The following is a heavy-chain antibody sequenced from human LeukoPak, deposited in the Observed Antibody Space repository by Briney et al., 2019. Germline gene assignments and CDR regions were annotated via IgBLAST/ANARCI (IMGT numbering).Heavy chain of an antibody. J-gene: IGHJ4*02. Sequence: PSETLSLTCTVSGGSISSSSYYWGWIRQPPGKGLEWIGSIYYSGSTYYNPSLKSRVTISVDTSKNQFSLKLSSVTAADTAVYYCARGYCSGGSCYTPLFDYWGQGTLVTVSS. CDR2: IYYSGST. CDR1: GGSISSSSYY. V-gene: IGHV4-39*07. CDR3: ARGYCSGGSCYTPLFDY. D-gene: IGHD2-15*01.